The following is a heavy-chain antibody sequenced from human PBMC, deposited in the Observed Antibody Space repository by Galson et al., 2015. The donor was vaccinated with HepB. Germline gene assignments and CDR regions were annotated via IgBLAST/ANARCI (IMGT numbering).Heavy chain of an antibody. CDR1: GFSFNTFV. CDR3: ARDVVDDIDNDDYSWAAGY. CDR2: IWSDGSSQ. D-gene: IGHD4-17*01. V-gene: IGHV3-33*01. Sequence: SLRLSCAASGFSFNTFVMHWVRQAPGRGLEWVALIWSDGSSQYYGDSVRGRFTISRDNSKNMLYLQMNNLRVADTAIYYCARDVVDDIDNDDYSWAAGYWGQGTLVTVSS. J-gene: IGHJ4*02.